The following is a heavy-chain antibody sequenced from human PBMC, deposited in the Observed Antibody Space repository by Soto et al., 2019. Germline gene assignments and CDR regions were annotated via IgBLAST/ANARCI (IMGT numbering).Heavy chain of an antibody. CDR3: ARGPWDYDSSGYMLEH. CDR2: TYYRSRWYS. CDR1: GDSVSSNGAA. V-gene: IGHV6-1*01. Sequence: SQTLSLTCVISGDSVSSNGAAWNWIRQSPSRGLEWLGRTYYRSRWYSDYAPSVKSRITVNPDTSQNQFSLKLSSVTAADTAVYYCARGPWDYDSSGYMLEHWGQGTLVTV. D-gene: IGHD3-22*01. J-gene: IGHJ1*01.